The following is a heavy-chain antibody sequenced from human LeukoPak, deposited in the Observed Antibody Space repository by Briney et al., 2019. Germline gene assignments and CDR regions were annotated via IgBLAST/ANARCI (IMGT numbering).Heavy chain of an antibody. Sequence: GGSLRLSCAASGFTFSSYSMNWVRQAPGKGLEWVSSISSSSSYIYYADSVKGRFTISRDNAKNSLYLQMNSLRAGDTAVYYCARDTITMIENWFDPWGQGTLVTVSP. V-gene: IGHV3-21*01. CDR3: ARDTITMIENWFDP. J-gene: IGHJ5*02. CDR1: GFTFSSYS. CDR2: ISSSSSYI. D-gene: IGHD3-22*01.